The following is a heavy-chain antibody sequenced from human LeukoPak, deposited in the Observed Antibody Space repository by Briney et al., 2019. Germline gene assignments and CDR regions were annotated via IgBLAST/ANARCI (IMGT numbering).Heavy chain of an antibody. CDR3: ARDHPTSCFYCYYYYMDV. Sequence: GGSLRLSCATSGFTFSSYSMNWVRQAPGKGLEWVSSISSGSSYIYYADSVKGRFTISRDNAKNSLYLQMNSLRAEDTAVYYCARDHPTSCFYCYYYYMDVWGKGTTVTVSS. D-gene: IGHD2-2*01. CDR2: ISSGSSYI. CDR1: GFTFSSYS. V-gene: IGHV3-21*01. J-gene: IGHJ6*03.